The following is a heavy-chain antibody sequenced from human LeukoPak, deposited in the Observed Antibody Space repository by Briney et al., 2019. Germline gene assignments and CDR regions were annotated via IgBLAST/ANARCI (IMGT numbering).Heavy chain of an antibody. V-gene: IGHV3-74*01. Sequence: PGWGLRLSCAPSGWSFSSYWMHWVRQAAAKGLVGVSRINSEGRSTSYADSVKGRFTISRANAKTTLYLQMNSLRAADTAVYYCARERDQSGYSYGNYYYYYYMDVWGKGTTVTVSS. D-gene: IGHD5-18*01. J-gene: IGHJ6*03. CDR3: ARERDQSGYSYGNYYYYYYMDV. CDR2: INSEGRST. CDR1: GWSFSSYW.